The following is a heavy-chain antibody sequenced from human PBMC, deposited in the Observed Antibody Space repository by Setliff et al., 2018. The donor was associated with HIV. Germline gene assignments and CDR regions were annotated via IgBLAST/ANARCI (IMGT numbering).Heavy chain of an antibody. V-gene: IGHV1-18*01. D-gene: IGHD3-10*01. CDR3: ARRGVVGWGYYSSPIFDY. J-gene: IGHJ4*02. CDR1: GYTFTSYD. CDR2: ISAYNGNT. Sequence: ASVKVSCKASGYTFTSYDISWVRQAPGQGLEWMGWISAYNGNTNYAQKLQGRVTMTTDTSTSTAYMELRSLRSDDTVVYYCARRGVVGWGYYSSPIFDYWGQGTLVTVSS.